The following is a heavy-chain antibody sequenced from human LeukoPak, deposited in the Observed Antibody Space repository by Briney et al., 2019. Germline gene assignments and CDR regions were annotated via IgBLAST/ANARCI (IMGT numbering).Heavy chain of an antibody. CDR2: IYWDDDK. Sequence: SGPTLVNPTQTLALTCTFSGFSLSTSGVGVGWIRQPPGRALEWLALIYWDDDKRYSPSLKNRLTITKDTSKNQVVLTMTNMDPVDTATYYCAHHPSFQLEPYAPYYYYYMDVWGKGTTVTVSS. CDR3: AHHPSFQLEPYAPYYYYYMDV. D-gene: IGHD1-1*01. J-gene: IGHJ6*03. CDR1: GFSLSTSGVG. V-gene: IGHV2-5*02.